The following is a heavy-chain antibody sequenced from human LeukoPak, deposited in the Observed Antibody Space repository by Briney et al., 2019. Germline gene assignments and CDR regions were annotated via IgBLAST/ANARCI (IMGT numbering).Heavy chain of an antibody. CDR1: GGSISSYY. Sequence: SETLSLTCTVSGGSISSYYWSWIRQPPGEGLEWIGYICYSGSTNYNPSLKSRVTISVDTSKNQFSLKLSSVTAADTAVYYCARVAVGAYFDYWGQATLVTVSS. CDR2: ICYSGST. D-gene: IGHD1-26*01. V-gene: IGHV4-59*01. CDR3: ARVAVGAYFDY. J-gene: IGHJ4*02.